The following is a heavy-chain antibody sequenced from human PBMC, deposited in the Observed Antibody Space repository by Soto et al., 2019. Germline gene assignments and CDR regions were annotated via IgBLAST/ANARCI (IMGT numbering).Heavy chain of an antibody. CDR2: IYPDDSDT. V-gene: IGHV5-51*01. CDR1: GYSFTTYW. D-gene: IGHD3-22*01. J-gene: IGHJ4*02. CDR3: ARPAGSGYYPFDY. Sequence: GESLKISCKASGYSFTTYWIGWVRQMPGKGLEWMGIIYPDDSDTRYSPSFQGQVTISADKSISTAYLQWSSLKASDTAMYYCARPAGSGYYPFDYWGQGTLVTV.